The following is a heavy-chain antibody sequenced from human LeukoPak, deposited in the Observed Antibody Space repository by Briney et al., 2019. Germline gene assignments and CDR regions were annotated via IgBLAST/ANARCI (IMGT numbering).Heavy chain of an antibody. Sequence: GGSLRLSCAASGFTFSSYSMNWVRQAPGKGLEWVSFMSRDSNTIYYADSVKGRFTIARDNSKNTLYLQMNSLRAEDTAVYYCASYRLRWSYYFDYWGQGTLVTVSS. V-gene: IGHV3-48*01. CDR1: GFTFSSYS. CDR2: MSRDSNTI. J-gene: IGHJ4*02. CDR3: ASYRLRWSYYFDY. D-gene: IGHD4-23*01.